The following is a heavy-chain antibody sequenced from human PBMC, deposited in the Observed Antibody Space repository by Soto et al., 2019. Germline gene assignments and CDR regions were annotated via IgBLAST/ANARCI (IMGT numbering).Heavy chain of an antibody. D-gene: IGHD6-19*01. CDR3: ARLPVAGIRRFDY. J-gene: IGHJ4*02. Sequence: ASVKVSCKASGGTFSSYTISWVRQAPGQGLEWMGRIIPILGIANYAQKFQGRVTITADKSTSTAYMELSSLRSEDTAVYYCARLPVAGIRRFDYWGQGTLVTVSS. CDR2: IIPILGIA. CDR1: GGTFSSYT. V-gene: IGHV1-69*02.